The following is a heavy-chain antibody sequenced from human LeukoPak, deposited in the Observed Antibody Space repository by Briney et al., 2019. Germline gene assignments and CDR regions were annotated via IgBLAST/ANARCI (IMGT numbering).Heavy chain of an antibody. CDR1: GFTFSSYG. CDR2: IWFDGSKK. D-gene: IGHD3-9*01. CDR3: ARVANITTFRMDV. J-gene: IGHJ6*02. V-gene: IGHV3-33*01. Sequence: PGRSLRLSCAASGFTFSSYGMHWVRQVRQAPGKGPEWVAVIWFDGSKKYYSDSVKGRFTISRDNSKNTLYLQMNSLRAEDTAVYYCARVANITTFRMDVWGQGTTVTVSS.